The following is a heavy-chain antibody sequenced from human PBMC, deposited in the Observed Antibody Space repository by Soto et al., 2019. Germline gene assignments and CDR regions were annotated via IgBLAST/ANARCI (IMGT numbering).Heavy chain of an antibody. V-gene: IGHV1-3*01. D-gene: IGHD5-12*01. CDR3: ARDVDVSGYGNIDY. CDR2: INAGNGNT. J-gene: IGHJ4*02. Sequence: ASVKVSCKASGYTFTSYAMHWVRRAPGQRLEWMGWINAGNGNTKYSQKFQGRVTITRDTSTSTAYMELRSLRSDDTAVYYCARDVDVSGYGNIDYWGQGTLVTVSS. CDR1: GYTFTSYA.